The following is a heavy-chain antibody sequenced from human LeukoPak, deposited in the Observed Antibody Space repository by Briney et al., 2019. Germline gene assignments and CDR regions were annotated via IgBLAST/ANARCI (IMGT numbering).Heavy chain of an antibody. J-gene: IGHJ4*02. CDR3: ARRIAVAGAFFDY. V-gene: IGHV3-11*04. Sequence: GGSLRLSCVASGFTFSDYYMSWIRQAPGKGLVWVSHISSSGSRIYYVDSVKGRFTISRDNAKNTVYLQMNSLRAEDTAVYYGARRIAVAGAFFDYWGQGTLVTVSS. D-gene: IGHD6-13*01. CDR1: GFTFSDYY. CDR2: ISSSGSRI.